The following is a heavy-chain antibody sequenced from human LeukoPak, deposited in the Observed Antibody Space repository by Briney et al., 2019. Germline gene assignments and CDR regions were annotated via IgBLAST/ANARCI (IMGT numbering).Heavy chain of an antibody. CDR3: SPEAFDF. CDR1: GFTFRSYW. J-gene: IGHJ4*02. CDR2: INSDGTST. Sequence: GGSLRLSCEASGFTFRSYWMHWVRQAPEKGLVWVSRINSDGTSTSYADSVKGRFSILRDNAKNTLYLQMNSLRAEVTAVYYCSPEAFDFWGRGTLVTVSS. V-gene: IGHV3-74*01.